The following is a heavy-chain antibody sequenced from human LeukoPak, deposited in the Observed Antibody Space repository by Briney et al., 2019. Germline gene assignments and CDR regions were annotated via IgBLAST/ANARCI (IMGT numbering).Heavy chain of an antibody. CDR2: IYWNDDK. CDR1: GFSLSTSGVG. J-gene: IGHJ4*02. D-gene: IGHD7-27*01. Sequence: SGPTLVKPTQTLTLTCTFSGFSLSTSGVGVGWIRQPPGKALEWLALIYWNDDKRYSPSLKSRLTITKDTSKNQVVLTMTNMDPVDRATYYCATLNPPGYYFDYWGQGTLVTVSS. CDR3: ATLNPPGYYFDY. V-gene: IGHV2-5*01.